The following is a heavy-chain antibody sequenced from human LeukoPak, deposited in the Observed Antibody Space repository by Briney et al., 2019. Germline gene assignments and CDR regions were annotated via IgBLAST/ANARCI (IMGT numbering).Heavy chain of an antibody. D-gene: IGHD2-2*01. CDR2: ISSSGSYI. V-gene: IGHV3-21*01. CDR1: GFTFSSYS. CDR3: AREGYCSSTSCFSEGDFDY. Sequence: GGSLRLSCAASGFTFSSYSMNWVRQAPGKGLEWVSSISSSGSYIYYADSVKGRFTISRDNAKNSLYLQMNSLRAEDTAVYYCAREGYCSSTSCFSEGDFDYWGQGTLVTVSS. J-gene: IGHJ4*02.